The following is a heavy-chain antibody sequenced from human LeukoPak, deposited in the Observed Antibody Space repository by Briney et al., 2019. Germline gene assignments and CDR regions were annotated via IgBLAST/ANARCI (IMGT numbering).Heavy chain of an antibody. CDR3: ARVPTYDSSGYDY. CDR1: GGSISSGDYY. D-gene: IGHD3-22*01. CDR2: IYYSGST. V-gene: IGHV4-30-4*01. J-gene: IGHJ4*02. Sequence: SETLSLTCTVSGGSISSGDYYWSWIRQPPGKGLEWIGYIYYSGSTYYNPSLKSRVTMSVDTSKNQFSLKLSSVTAADTAVYYCARVPTYDSSGYDYWGQGTLVTVSS.